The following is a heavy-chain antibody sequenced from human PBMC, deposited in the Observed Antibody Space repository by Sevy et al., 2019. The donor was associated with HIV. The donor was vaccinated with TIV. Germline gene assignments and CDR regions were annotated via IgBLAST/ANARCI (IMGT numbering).Heavy chain of an antibody. CDR3: ARRNDCDF. CDR1: GGSINSDH. J-gene: IGHJ3*01. V-gene: IGHV4-59*08. CDR2: VYYTGGT. D-gene: IGHD2-21*02. Sequence: SETLSLTCTVSGGSINSDHWNWIRQHPGKGLEWIGYVYYTGGTNYNTSLKNRVTIPVDRTKNQFSLKLTCVTAAETAVYYCARRNDCDFRCQGTMVTVSS.